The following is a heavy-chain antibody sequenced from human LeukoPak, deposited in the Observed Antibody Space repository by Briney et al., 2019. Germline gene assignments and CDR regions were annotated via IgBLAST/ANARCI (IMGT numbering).Heavy chain of an antibody. J-gene: IGHJ4*02. V-gene: IGHV3-30*02. CDR1: GFSFSNYG. CDR2: IRYDGSNK. Sequence: GGSLRLSCAASGFSFSNYGMHWVRQAPGKGLEWVAFIRYDGSNKYYADSVKGRFTISRDNSKNTLYLQMNSLRAEDTAVYYCAILGYCSGGSCYDLDYWGQGTLVTVSS. D-gene: IGHD2-15*01. CDR3: AILGYCSGGSCYDLDY.